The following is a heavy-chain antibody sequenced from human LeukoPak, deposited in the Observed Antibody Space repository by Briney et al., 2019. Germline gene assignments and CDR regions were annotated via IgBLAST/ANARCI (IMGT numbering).Heavy chain of an antibody. CDR2: IYHSGST. D-gene: IGHD5-18*01. CDR3: ARQCTAMVAYYYYYYMDV. CDR1: GYSISSGYY. V-gene: IGHV4-38-2*02. Sequence: NASETLSLTCTVSGYSISSGYYWGWIRQPPGKGLEWIGSIYHSGSTYYNPSLKSRVTISVDTSKNQFSLKLSSVTAADTAVYYCARQCTAMVAYYYYYYMDVWGKGTTVTVSS. J-gene: IGHJ6*03.